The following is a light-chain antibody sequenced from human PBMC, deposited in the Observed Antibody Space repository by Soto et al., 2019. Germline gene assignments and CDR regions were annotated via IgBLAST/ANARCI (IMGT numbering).Light chain of an antibody. Sequence: QLVLTQSPSASASLGASVKLTCTLNSGHSSYAIAWHQQQPDKGPRFLMKLNSDGSHTKGDGIPDRFSGSSSGAERYLTISSRQYEDEDDYYCQTACSVSHVVFGGGTKLTVL. J-gene: IGLJ3*02. CDR2: LNSDGSH. CDR1: SGHSSYA. V-gene: IGLV4-69*01. CDR3: QTACSVSHVV.